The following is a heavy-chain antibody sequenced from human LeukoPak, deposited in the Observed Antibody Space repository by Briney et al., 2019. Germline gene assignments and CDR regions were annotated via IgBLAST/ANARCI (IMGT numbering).Heavy chain of an antibody. D-gene: IGHD6-25*01. Sequence: GGSLRLSCAASGFTFSSYSMNWVRQAPGKGLEWVSSISSSSRYIYYADSVKGRFTISRDNAKNSLYLQMNSLRAEDTAVYYCARVSRAARWGQGTLVTVSS. CDR1: GFTFSSYS. V-gene: IGHV3-21*01. CDR3: ARVSRAAR. J-gene: IGHJ4*02. CDR2: ISSSSRYI.